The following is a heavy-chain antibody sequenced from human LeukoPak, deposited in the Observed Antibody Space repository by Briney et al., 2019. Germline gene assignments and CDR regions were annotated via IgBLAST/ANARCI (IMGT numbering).Heavy chain of an antibody. D-gene: IGHD6-13*01. CDR1: GFTFSSYA. CDR2: ISSSGGST. V-gene: IGHV3-23*01. Sequence: PGASLRLSCAASGFTFSSYAMSWVRQAPGKGLEWVSAISSSGGSTYYADSVKGRFTIARDNSKTTLYLQMNSLRAEDTAVYYCAKDKSRSWPGGMPLWGERPTVTVSS. J-gene: IGHJ6*04. CDR3: AKDKSRSWPGGMPL.